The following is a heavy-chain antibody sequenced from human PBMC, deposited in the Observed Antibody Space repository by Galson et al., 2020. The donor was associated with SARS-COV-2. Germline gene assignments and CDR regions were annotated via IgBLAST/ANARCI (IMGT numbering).Heavy chain of an antibody. D-gene: IGHD2-15*01. V-gene: IGHV5-10-1*01. CDR3: ARRGNIEDYHNWDYYYYMDV. CDR1: GYSFRSYW. Sequence: HGESLKISCKGSGYSFRSYWINWVRQMPGKGLEWMGRIDPSDSHTDYSPSFQGHVTISADKSSSTVYLQWSSLKASDTAIYFCARRGNIEDYHNWDYYYYMDVWGRGTTVTVSS. J-gene: IGHJ6*03. CDR2: IDPSDSHT.